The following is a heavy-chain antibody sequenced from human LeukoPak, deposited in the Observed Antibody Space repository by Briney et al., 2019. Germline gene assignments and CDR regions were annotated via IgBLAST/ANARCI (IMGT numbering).Heavy chain of an antibody. CDR1: EFTFSNFW. Sequence: PGGSLRLSCAASEFTFSNFWMSWVRQVPGKGLEWVANTNRDGSEKYYVVSVKGRVTISRDNAMNFLYLQLSSLRVDDTAVYYCARDSGSCRGCAFDIWGQGTVVTVSS. V-gene: IGHV3-7*01. J-gene: IGHJ3*02. D-gene: IGHD1-26*01. CDR3: ARDSGSCRGCAFDI. CDR2: TNRDGSEK.